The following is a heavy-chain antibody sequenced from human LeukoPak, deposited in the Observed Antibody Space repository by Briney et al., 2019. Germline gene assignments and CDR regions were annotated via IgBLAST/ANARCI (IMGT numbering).Heavy chain of an antibody. CDR3: AGQYCSGGSCPLGYYYYGMDV. CDR1: GGTFSSYA. CDR2: IIPIFGTA. D-gene: IGHD2-15*01. V-gene: IGHV1-69*13. J-gene: IGHJ6*02. Sequence: GASVKVSCKASGGTFSSYAISWVRQAPGQGLEWMGGIIPIFGTANYAQKFQGRVTITADESTSTAYMELSSLRSEDTAVYYCAGQYCSGGSCPLGYYYYGMDVWGQGTTVTVSS.